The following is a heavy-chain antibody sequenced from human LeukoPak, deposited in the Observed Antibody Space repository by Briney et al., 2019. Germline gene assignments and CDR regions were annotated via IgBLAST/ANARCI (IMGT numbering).Heavy chain of an antibody. D-gene: IGHD2-8*02. CDR1: GYTFTSYD. CDR3: ARGSWWRGNFDY. CDR2: MNPNSGNT. J-gene: IGHJ4*02. V-gene: IGHV1-8*01. Sequence: ASVKVSCKASGYTFTSYDINWVRQATGQGLEWMGWMNPNSGNTGYAQKFQGRVTMTRNTSISTAYMELSSLRSEDTAVYYCARGSWWRGNFDYWGQGTLVTVSS.